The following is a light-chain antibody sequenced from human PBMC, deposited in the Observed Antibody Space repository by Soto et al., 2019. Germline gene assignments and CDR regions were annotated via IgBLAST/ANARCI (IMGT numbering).Light chain of an antibody. J-gene: IGKJ1*01. CDR1: QSVTNW. V-gene: IGKV1-5*01. CDR3: QQYSSYSLWT. Sequence: DIPMTQSPSTLSASVGDRVTITCRASQSVTNWLDWYQQKPGQAPKLLLFDASLLESGRSSRFTGSGSGTEFTLTVSSLQPDDFATYYCQQYSSYSLWTFGQGTKVESK. CDR2: DAS.